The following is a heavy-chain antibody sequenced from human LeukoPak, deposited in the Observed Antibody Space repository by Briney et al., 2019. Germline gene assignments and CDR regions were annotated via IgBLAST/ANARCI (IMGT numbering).Heavy chain of an antibody. CDR1: GFTFSSYG. D-gene: IGHD3-16*01. Sequence: GGSLRLSCAASGFTFSSYGMHWVRQAPGKGLEWVAVIWYDGSDKYYADSVKGRFTISRDNSKNTLYLQKNSLRAEDTAVYYCAKDKDYGYYMDVWGKGTTVTVSS. J-gene: IGHJ6*03. CDR2: IWYDGSDK. CDR3: AKDKDYGYYMDV. V-gene: IGHV3-33*06.